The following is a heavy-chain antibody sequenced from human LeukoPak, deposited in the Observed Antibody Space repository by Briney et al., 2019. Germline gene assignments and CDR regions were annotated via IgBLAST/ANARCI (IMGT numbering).Heavy chain of an antibody. J-gene: IGHJ3*02. Sequence: PGGSLRLSCAASGFTFSSYWMHWVRQAPGKGLVWVSRINSDGSSTSYADSVKGRFTISRDNAKNTLYLQMNSPRAEDTAVYYCAREPYYDFWSGPYDAFDIWGQGTMVTVSS. CDR2: INSDGSST. CDR3: AREPYYDFWSGPYDAFDI. D-gene: IGHD3-3*01. CDR1: GFTFSSYW. V-gene: IGHV3-74*01.